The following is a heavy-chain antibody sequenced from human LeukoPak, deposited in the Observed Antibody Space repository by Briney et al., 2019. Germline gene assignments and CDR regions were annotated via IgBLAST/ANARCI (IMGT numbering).Heavy chain of an antibody. CDR2: ISGSGDNT. D-gene: IGHD5-12*01. CDR1: GFTFSSYW. CDR3: AKGWNGYDRFDY. J-gene: IGHJ4*02. V-gene: IGHV3-23*01. Sequence: GGSLRLSCAASGFTFSSYWMGWVRQAPGRGLEWVSGISGSGDNTYYADAVQGRFAISRDNSKNTVYLQMNSLRAEDTAVYYCAKGWNGYDRFDYWGQGALVTVSS.